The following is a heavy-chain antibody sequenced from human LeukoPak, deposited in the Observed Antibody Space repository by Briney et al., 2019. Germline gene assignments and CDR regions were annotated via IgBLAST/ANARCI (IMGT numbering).Heavy chain of an antibody. CDR3: ARDLGYGMDV. V-gene: IGHV3-74*01. D-gene: IGHD7-27*01. Sequence: GGSLRLSCAASGFIFSRNWMHWVRQAPGKGLVWVSRITRDGSSITYADSVKGRFTISRDNAKNTLYLQMNSLRAEDTAVYYCARDLGYGMDVWGQGTTVTVSS. J-gene: IGHJ6*02. CDR1: GFIFSRNW. CDR2: ITRDGSSI.